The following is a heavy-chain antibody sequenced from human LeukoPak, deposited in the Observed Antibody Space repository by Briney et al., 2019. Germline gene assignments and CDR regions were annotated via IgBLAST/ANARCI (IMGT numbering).Heavy chain of an antibody. V-gene: IGHV4-39*01. CDR2: IYYSGST. J-gene: IGHJ5*02. CDR1: GGSISSSSYY. CDR3: ARRIGIAAAGAHGGAVWFDP. D-gene: IGHD6-13*01. Sequence: SSETLSLTCTVSGGSISSSSYYWGWIRQPPGKGLEWIESIYYSGSTYYNPSLKSRVTISVDTSKNQFSLKLSSVTVADTAVYYCARRIGIAAAGAHGGAVWFDPWGQGTLVTVSS.